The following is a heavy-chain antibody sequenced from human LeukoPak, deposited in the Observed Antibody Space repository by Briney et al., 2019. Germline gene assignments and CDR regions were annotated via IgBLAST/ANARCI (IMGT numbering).Heavy chain of an antibody. J-gene: IGHJ3*02. CDR1: GFTFSSYG. CDR3: TRGHSLRDPNAFDI. V-gene: IGHV3-21*01. D-gene: IGHD1-26*01. CDR2: ISSSSTYI. Sequence: GGSLRLSCAASGFTFSSYGMSWVRQAPGKGLEWVSTISSSSTYIYYAVSLRGRITISRDNAKNSVYLQMNSLRAEDTAVYYCTRGHSLRDPNAFDIWGQGTMVTVSS.